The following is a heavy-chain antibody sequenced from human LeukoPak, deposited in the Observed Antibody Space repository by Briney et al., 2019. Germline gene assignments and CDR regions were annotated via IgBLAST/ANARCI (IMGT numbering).Heavy chain of an antibody. J-gene: IGHJ4*02. D-gene: IGHD1-26*01. CDR2: IKSDGSST. V-gene: IGHV3-74*01. Sequence: PGGSLRLSCAASGFTFSRYWMRWVRQAPGKGLVWVSCIKSDGSSTSIADSAKGRFPISRDNAKNTVYLQMNSLRAEDTAVYYCVRDNRSYNFDYWGQGTLVTVSS. CDR3: VRDNRSYNFDY. CDR1: GFTFSRYW.